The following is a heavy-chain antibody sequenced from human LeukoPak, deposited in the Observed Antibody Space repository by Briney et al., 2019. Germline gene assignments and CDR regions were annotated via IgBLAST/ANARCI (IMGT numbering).Heavy chain of an antibody. J-gene: IGHJ3*02. CDR1: GFTFSNAW. Sequence: GGSLRLSCAASGFTFSNAWMNWVRQAPGKGLEWVGRIKSKTDGGTTDYAAPVKGRFTISRDDSKNTLYLQMNSLKTEDTAVYYCTTDRGGYCGGDCYFDAFDIWGQGTMVTVSS. CDR2: IKSKTDGGTT. CDR3: TTDRGGYCGGDCYFDAFDI. D-gene: IGHD2-21*02. V-gene: IGHV3-15*07.